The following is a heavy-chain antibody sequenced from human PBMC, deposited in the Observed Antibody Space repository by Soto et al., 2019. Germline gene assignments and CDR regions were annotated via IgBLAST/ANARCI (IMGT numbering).Heavy chain of an antibody. CDR3: ASELAVRTLPYYFDY. CDR1: GFTFSNYW. D-gene: IGHD3-3*02. Sequence: GGSLRLSCVASGFTFSNYWMSWVRQAPGRGLEWVANIGQDGSKKYYVDSVNGRFTISRDNAKNSLYLQMNGLRDDDTAVYYCASELAVRTLPYYFDYWGQGALVTVS. V-gene: IGHV3-7*01. CDR2: IGQDGSKK. J-gene: IGHJ4*02.